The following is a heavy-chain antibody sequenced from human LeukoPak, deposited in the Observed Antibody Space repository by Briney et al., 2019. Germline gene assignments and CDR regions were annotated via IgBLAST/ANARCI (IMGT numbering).Heavy chain of an antibody. CDR2: INNSGRT. D-gene: IGHD2-21*02. CDR3: ARHWRCGGDCYSASGFDT. Sequence: SETLSLTCSVSGGSISTSFYYWGWIRQSPGTGLEWIGSINNSGRTYYNPSLKSRVTISADTSTNQFSLKVNSVTAADTALYFCARHWRCGGDCYSASGFDTWGQGTMIAISS. CDR1: GGSISTSFYY. V-gene: IGHV4-39*01. J-gene: IGHJ3*02.